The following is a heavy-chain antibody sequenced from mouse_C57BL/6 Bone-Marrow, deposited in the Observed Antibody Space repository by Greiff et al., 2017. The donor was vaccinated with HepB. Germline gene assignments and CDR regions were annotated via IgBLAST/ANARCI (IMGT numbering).Heavy chain of an antibody. D-gene: IGHD1-1*01. J-gene: IGHJ3*01. CDR3: ARDYGSSYGAY. V-gene: IGHV1-64*01. Sequence: QVQLQQPGAELVKPGASVKLSCKASGYTFTSYWMHWVKQRPGQGLEWIGMIHTKSGSTNYNEKFKSKATLTVDKSSRTAYMQLSSLTSEDSAVYYCARDYGSSYGAYWGQGTLVTVSA. CDR2: IHTKSGST. CDR1: GYTFTSYW.